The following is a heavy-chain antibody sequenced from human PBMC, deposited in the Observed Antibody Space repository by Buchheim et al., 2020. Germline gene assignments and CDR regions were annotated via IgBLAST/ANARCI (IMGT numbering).Heavy chain of an antibody. Sequence: EVQLVESGGGLVQPGGSLRLSCAASGFTFSSYEMNWVRQAPGKGLEWVSYISSSGSTIYYADSVKGRFTISRDNAKNSLYLQMNSLRAEDTAVYYCAGEKIAARSYYYYGMDVWGQGTT. CDR3: AGEKIAARSYYYYGMDV. CDR2: ISSSGSTI. J-gene: IGHJ6*02. CDR1: GFTFSSYE. V-gene: IGHV3-48*03. D-gene: IGHD6-6*01.